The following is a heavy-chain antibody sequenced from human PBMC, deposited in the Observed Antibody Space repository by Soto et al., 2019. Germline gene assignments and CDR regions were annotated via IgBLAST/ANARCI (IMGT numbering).Heavy chain of an antibody. CDR2: IHHTGSA. Sequence: SETLSLTCAVYCGSFSGYYWSWIRQPPGRGLEWIGSIHHTGSAYFNPSLKSRVAISVDTSKNQFSLKLNSVTAADTALYYCARAAGTAWFDPWGQGTLVTVSS. CDR1: CGSFSGYY. D-gene: IGHD1-7*01. J-gene: IGHJ5*02. V-gene: IGHV4-34*01. CDR3: ARAAGTAWFDP.